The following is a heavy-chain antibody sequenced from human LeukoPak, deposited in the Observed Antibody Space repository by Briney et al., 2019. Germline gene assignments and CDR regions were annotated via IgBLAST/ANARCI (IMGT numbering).Heavy chain of an antibody. CDR1: GLSISSYY. CDR3: ARDMEGLDY. Sequence: WETLSLTCTLSGLSISSYYWSWVRQPPGRGLEWVGYIYYSGSTNYNPCLKSRVTISVDTSKNQFSLKLSAVTAADTAVYYCARDMEGLDYWGQGTLVTVSS. J-gene: IGHJ4*02. D-gene: IGHD3-10*01. V-gene: IGHV4-59*01. CDR2: IYYSGST.